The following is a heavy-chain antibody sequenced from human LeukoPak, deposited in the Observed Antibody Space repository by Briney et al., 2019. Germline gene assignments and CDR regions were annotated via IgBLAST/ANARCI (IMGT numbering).Heavy chain of an antibody. Sequence: GGSLRLSCAASGFTFSDYYMSWIRQAPGKGLEWASYISSRISYTNYADSVKGRFTISRDNAKNSLYLQMNSLRAEDTAVYYCARNILNCSGGSCYSYYFDYWGQGTLVTVSS. CDR1: GFTFSDYY. CDR3: ARNILNCSGGSCYSYYFDY. D-gene: IGHD2-15*01. V-gene: IGHV3-11*06. J-gene: IGHJ4*02. CDR2: ISSRISYT.